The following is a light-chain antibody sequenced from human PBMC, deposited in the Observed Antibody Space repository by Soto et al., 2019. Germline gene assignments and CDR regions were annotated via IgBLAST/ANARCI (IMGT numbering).Light chain of an antibody. J-gene: IGKJ4*01. CDR3: QQRSNWPELT. CDR1: QSVSDR. V-gene: IGKV3-11*01. CDR2: AAS. Sequence: EILMTQSPDTLYVSTGERAALYCRASQSVSDRVVWYQQKSGQAPRLLIYAASTRAAGVPARFSGSGSGTDFTLTISSLEPEDFAVYYCQQRSNWPELTFGGGTKVDIK.